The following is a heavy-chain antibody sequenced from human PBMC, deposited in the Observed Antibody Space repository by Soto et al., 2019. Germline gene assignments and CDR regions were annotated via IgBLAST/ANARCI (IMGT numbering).Heavy chain of an antibody. CDR3: ARDTHIAARPYYYYGMDV. V-gene: IGHV1-69*13. J-gene: IGHJ6*02. CDR2: IIPIFGTA. CDR1: GGTFSSYA. D-gene: IGHD6-6*01. Sequence: SVKVSCKASGGTFSSYAISWVRQAPGQGLEWMGGIIPIFGTANYAQKFQGRVTITADESTTTAYMELSSLRSEDTAVYYCARDTHIAARPYYYYGMDVWGQGTTVTVSS.